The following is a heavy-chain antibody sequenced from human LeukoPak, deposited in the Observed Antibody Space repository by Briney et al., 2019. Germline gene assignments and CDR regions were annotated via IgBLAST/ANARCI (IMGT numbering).Heavy chain of an antibody. Sequence: SETLSLTCAVYGGSFSGYYWSWIRQPPGKGLEWIGEINHSGSTNYNPSLKSRVTISVATSKNQFSLKLSSVTAADTAVYYCARGRFSGYGSGSYRYYFDYWGQGTLVTVSS. CDR1: GGSFSGYY. CDR3: ARGRFSGYGSGSYRYYFDY. J-gene: IGHJ4*02. D-gene: IGHD3-10*01. CDR2: INHSGST. V-gene: IGHV4-34*01.